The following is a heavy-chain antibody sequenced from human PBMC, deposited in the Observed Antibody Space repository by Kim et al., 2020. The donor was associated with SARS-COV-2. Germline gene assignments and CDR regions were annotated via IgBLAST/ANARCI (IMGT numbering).Heavy chain of an antibody. CDR2: IDPSDSYT. Sequence: GESLKISCKGSGYSFTSYWISWVRQMPGKGLEWMGRIDPSDSYTNYSPSFQGHVTISADKSISTAYLQWSSLKASDTAMYYCARHLGYYDSSGYLPDAFDIWGQGTMVTVSS. J-gene: IGHJ3*02. D-gene: IGHD3-22*01. CDR1: GYSFTSYW. V-gene: IGHV5-10-1*01. CDR3: ARHLGYYDSSGYLPDAFDI.